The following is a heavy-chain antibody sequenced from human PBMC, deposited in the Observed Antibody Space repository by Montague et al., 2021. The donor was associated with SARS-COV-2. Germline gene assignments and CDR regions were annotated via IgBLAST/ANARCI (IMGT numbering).Heavy chain of an antibody. CDR3: ARGRQWLVLGQVDY. CDR1: GFTFSSHP. V-gene: IGHV3-30*04. CDR2: ISFDGSSK. D-gene: IGHD3-22*01. J-gene: IGHJ4*02. Sequence: SLRLSCAASGFTFSSHPMHWVRQAPGNGLEWVAVISFDGSSKYYVDSTKGRLTISRDNSKNTLFLQMNSLRVEDTAVYYCARGRQWLVLGQVDYWGQGTLVTVSS.